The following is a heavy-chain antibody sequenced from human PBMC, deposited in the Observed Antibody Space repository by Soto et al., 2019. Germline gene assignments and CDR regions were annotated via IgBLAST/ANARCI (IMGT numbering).Heavy chain of an antibody. D-gene: IGHD6-19*01. CDR2: IYYSGST. Sequence: PSESLSLTCTVSGGSISSYYWSWIRQPPGKGLEWIGYIYYSGSTNYNPSLKSRVTISVDTSKNQFSLKLSSVTAADTAVYYCARSSGWWFDYWGQGTLVTVSS. V-gene: IGHV4-59*01. CDR1: GGSISSYY. CDR3: ARSSGWWFDY. J-gene: IGHJ4*02.